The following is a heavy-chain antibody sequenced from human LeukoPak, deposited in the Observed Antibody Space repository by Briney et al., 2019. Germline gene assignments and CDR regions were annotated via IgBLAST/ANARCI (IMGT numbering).Heavy chain of an antibody. V-gene: IGHV4-61*08. CDR3: ARVSRSGSFYGMDV. Sequence: SETLSLTCAVSGGSISSGGYSWSWIRQPPGKGLEWIGYIYYSGSTNYNPSLKSRVTISVDTSKNQFSLKLSSVTAADTAVYYCARVSRSGSFYGMDVWGQGTTVTVSS. D-gene: IGHD3-22*01. CDR1: GGSISSGGYS. CDR2: IYYSGST. J-gene: IGHJ6*02.